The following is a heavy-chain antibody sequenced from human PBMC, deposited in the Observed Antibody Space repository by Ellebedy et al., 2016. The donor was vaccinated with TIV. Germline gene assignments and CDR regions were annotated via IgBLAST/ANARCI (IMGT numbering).Heavy chain of an antibody. D-gene: IGHD3-10*01. J-gene: IGHJ6*02. CDR2: IYGDDDK. CDR3: THSRNVVARITTDGMGV. CDR1: GFSLSTGEVA. V-gene: IGHV2-5*02. Sequence: SGPTLVXPTETLTLTCTFSGFSLSTGEVAVGWIRRPPGKALEWLALIYGDDDKRYSPSLKSRLTITKDTSKSQVVLTMTDMDPVDTATYYRTHSRNVVARITTDGMGVWGQGTTVTVSS.